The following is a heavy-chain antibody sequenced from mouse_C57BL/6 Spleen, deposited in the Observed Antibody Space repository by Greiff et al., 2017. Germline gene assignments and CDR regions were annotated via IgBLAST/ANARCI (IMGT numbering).Heavy chain of an antibody. CDR3: ARTGTEAMDY. J-gene: IGHJ4*01. D-gene: IGHD4-1*01. V-gene: IGHV1-52*01. Sequence: QVQLQQPRAELVRPGSSVKLSCKASGYTFTSYWMHWVKQRPIQGLEWIGNIDPSDSETHYNQKFKDKATLTVDKSSSTAYMQLSSLTSEDSAVYYCARTGTEAMDYWGQGTSVTVSS. CDR1: GYTFTSYW. CDR2: IDPSDSET.